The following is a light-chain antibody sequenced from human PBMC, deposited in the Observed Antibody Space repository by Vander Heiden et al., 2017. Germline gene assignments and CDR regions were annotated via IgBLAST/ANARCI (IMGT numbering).Light chain of an antibody. CDR1: SSDVGSYNL. Sequence: QSALTQPASVSGSPGQSITISCTGTSSDVGSYNLVSWYQQHPGKAPKLIIYEVRERPSGVPNRFSGSKSGNTASLTISGLQAEDEADYYCCSYAGSSTFVFGGGTKLTVL. J-gene: IGLJ3*02. CDR2: EVR. CDR3: CSYAGSSTFV. V-gene: IGLV2-23*02.